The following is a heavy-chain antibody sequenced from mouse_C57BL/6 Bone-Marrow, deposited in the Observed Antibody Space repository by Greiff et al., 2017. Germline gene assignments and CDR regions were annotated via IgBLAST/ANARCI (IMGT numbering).Heavy chain of an antibody. CDR2: INPNYGTT. D-gene: IGHD2-4*01. CDR1: GYSFTDYN. CDR3: AKYDYGGGYYYDY. Sequence: EVKLVESGPELVKPGASVKISCKASGYSFTDYNMNWVKQSNGKSLEWIGGINPNYGTTSYNQTFKGQATLTVDQSSSTAYMQLNSLTSEDSAVYDGAKYDYGGGYYYDYWGRGNTLTVSS. V-gene: IGHV1-39*01. J-gene: IGHJ2*01.